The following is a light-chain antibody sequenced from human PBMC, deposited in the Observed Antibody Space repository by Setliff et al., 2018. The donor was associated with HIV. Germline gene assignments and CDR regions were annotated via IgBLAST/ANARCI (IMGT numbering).Light chain of an antibody. CDR3: SSYTSSGTPYI. V-gene: IGLV2-14*03. Sequence: QSALAQPASVSGSPGQSITISCTGTNSDVGGYNYVSWYQQHPGKAPKLMISDVSNRPSGVSNRFSGSKSGNTASLTISGLQAEDEADYYCSSYTSSGTPYIFGTGTKVNVL. CDR1: NSDVGGYNY. J-gene: IGLJ1*01. CDR2: DVS.